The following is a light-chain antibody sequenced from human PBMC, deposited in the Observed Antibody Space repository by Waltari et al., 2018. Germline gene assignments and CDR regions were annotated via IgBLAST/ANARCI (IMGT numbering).Light chain of an antibody. J-gene: IGKJ2*01. Sequence: EIVLTQSPATLSLSPGERATLSCRASQSVSSFLAWYQQKPGQPPRLLIYDASNMATGIPARFGGSGSGTDFTLTISRLEPEDFAVYYCQQRGNWPPTFGQGTKLEIK. CDR2: DAS. V-gene: IGKV3-11*01. CDR3: QQRGNWPPT. CDR1: QSVSSF.